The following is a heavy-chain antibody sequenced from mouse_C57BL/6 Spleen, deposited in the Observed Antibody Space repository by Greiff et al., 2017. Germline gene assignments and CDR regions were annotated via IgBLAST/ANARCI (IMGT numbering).Heavy chain of an antibody. CDR1: GYTFTDYY. CDR3: SRWETFKWDDAMDY. V-gene: IGHV1-26*01. CDR2: INPNNGGT. D-gene: IGHD4-1*02. Sequence: VKLQQSGPELVKPGASVKISCKASGYTFTDYYMNWVKQSHGKSLKWIGDINPNNGGTSYNQKFKGKATLTVDKSSSTAYMELRRLTSEDSAVYYCSRWETFKWDDAMDYWGQGTSVTVSS. J-gene: IGHJ4*01.